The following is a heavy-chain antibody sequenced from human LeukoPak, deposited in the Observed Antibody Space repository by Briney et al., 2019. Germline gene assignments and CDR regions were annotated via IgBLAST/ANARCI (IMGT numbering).Heavy chain of an antibody. CDR2: NNSDESRT. CDR3: ARDLSDFWSVSGYMDV. Sequence: GGSLILSCSTPVFTFRSYWMHSVPQTPAKGLVMVQRNNSDESRTSYAGSVEGRFPISRDNAKNTLDLQMNSLRHEDTAVCYCARDLSDFWSVSGYMDVWGKGTTVTVSS. J-gene: IGHJ6*03. V-gene: IGHV3-74*01. CDR1: VFTFRSYW. D-gene: IGHD3-3*01.